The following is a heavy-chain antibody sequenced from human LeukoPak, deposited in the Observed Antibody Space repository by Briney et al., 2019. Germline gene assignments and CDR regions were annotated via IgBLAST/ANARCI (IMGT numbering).Heavy chain of an antibody. V-gene: IGHV3-30*03. CDR3: ASPGATDWTDFDY. CDR2: ISYDGSDR. CDR1: GISFNNYA. J-gene: IGHJ4*02. Sequence: GGSLRVSCVASGISFNNYAMHWVRQAPGKGLEWVAMISYDGSDRKYVDSVKGRFTISRDNSRNTVHLQMSSLRPDDTAMYYCASPGATDWTDFDYWGQGSLVTVSS. D-gene: IGHD3-9*01.